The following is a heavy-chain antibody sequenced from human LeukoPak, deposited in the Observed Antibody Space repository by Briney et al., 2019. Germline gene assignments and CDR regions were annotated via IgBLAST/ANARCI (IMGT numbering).Heavy chain of an antibody. J-gene: IGHJ4*02. CDR1: GYTFTSYY. V-gene: IGHV1-2*02. D-gene: IGHD1-26*01. CDR3: ARVYRYSGSPFDY. CDR2: INPNSGGT. Sequence: GASVKASCKASGYTFTSYYMHWVRQAPGQGLEWMGWINPNSGGTNYAQKSQGRVTMTRDTSISTAYMELSRLRSDDTAVYYCARVYRYSGSPFDYWGQGTLVTVSS.